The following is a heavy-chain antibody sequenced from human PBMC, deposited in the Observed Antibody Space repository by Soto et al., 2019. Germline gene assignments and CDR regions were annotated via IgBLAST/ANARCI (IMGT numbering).Heavy chain of an antibody. J-gene: IGHJ4*02. V-gene: IGHV4-31*03. Sequence: QVQLQESGPGLVKPSQTLSLTCTVSGGSIRGGDYYWSWIRQHPGKGLEWIGYIFYSWHSFYNPSRKSGVTISVDTSKNQFSLQLSSVTAADTAIYYCARLSSLYYNSDYGGYYFDYWGQGTLVSVSS. CDR1: GGSIRGGDYY. CDR3: ARLSSLYYNSDYGGYYFDY. D-gene: IGHD3-10*01. CDR2: IFYSWHS.